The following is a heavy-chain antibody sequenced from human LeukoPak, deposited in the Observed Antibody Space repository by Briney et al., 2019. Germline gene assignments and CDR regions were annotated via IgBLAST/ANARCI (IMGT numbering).Heavy chain of an antibody. V-gene: IGHV3-23*01. CDR2: ITVSCNST. D-gene: IGHD2-8*01. CDR1: GFTFSSYA. CDR3: AKDRSCINEVRHGDFDY. Sequence: GGSLRLSCAASGFTFSSYAMNWVRQAPRKGLEWVSTITVSCNSTYYSDSVKGRFTISRDNSKSTVYLQMTSLSAEDPAVYYCAKDRSCINEVRHGDFDYWGQGTLVTVSS. J-gene: IGHJ4*02.